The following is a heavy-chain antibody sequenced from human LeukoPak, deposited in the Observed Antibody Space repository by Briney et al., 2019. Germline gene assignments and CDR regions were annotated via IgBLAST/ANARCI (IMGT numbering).Heavy chain of an antibody. CDR1: GVSIRGYY. V-gene: IGHV4-59*01. Sequence: PSETLSLTCTVSGVSIRGYYWSWIRQSPGKGLEWIGYIHDSGTTNYNPSLKSRVAISVDTSKNQVFLKLSFVTAADTAVYYCARDVGYNWNHNWFDPWGQGTRVTVSS. J-gene: IGHJ5*02. D-gene: IGHD1-20*01. CDR2: IHDSGTT. CDR3: ARDVGYNWNHNWFDP.